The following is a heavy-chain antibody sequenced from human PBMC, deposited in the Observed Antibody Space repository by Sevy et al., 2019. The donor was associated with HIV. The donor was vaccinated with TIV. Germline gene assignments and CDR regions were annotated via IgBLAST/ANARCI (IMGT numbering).Heavy chain of an antibody. J-gene: IGHJ6*02. V-gene: IGHV1-69*13. CDR2: IIPIFGTA. CDR3: AREGCTYCGGDCYSAYYYGMDV. D-gene: IGHD2-21*02. CDR1: GGTFSSYA. Sequence: ASVKVSCKASGGTFSSYAISWVRQAPGQGLEWMGGIIPIFGTANYAQKFQGRVTITADESTGTAYMELSSLRSEDTAVYYCAREGCTYCGGDCYSAYYYGMDVWGQGTTVTVSS.